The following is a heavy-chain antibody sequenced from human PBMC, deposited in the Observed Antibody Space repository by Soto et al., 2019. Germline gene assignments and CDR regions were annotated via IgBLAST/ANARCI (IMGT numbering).Heavy chain of an antibody. Sequence: VASVKVSGKGSGYTFTSYGISWVRQAPGQGLEWMGWISAYNGNTNYAQKLQGRVTMTTDTSTSTAYMELRSLRSDDTAVYYCARDYGGNPKDMDVWGQGTTVTVSS. CDR3: ARDYGGNPKDMDV. D-gene: IGHD4-17*01. CDR1: GYTFTSYG. J-gene: IGHJ6*02. CDR2: ISAYNGNT. V-gene: IGHV1-18*01.